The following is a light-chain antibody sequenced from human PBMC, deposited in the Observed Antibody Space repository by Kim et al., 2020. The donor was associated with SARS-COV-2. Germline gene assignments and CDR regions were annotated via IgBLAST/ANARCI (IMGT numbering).Light chain of an antibody. CDR1: SRGVGCYNY. CDR2: EVS. V-gene: IGLV2-8*01. Sequence: GQSVTISCTGTSRGVGCYNYVSWNQQPPRKAPNLMIYEVSKRPSGAPDLFSGSKSGNTASLTVSGLQAEDEADYYGSTYAGSSNVVFGGGTQLTVL. J-gene: IGLJ2*01. CDR3: STYAGSSNVV.